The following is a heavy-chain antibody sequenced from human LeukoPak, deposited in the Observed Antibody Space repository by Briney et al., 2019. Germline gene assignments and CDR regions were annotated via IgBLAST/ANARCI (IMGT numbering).Heavy chain of an antibody. D-gene: IGHD6-19*01. Sequence: GGSLRLSCAASGFTFSAYAMTWVRQAPGKGLEWVANIKHDGTETKYVDSVKGRFTISRDNAKNPLYLQMNSLRAEDTAVYFCARGRYSSGWYHDFWGQGALVTVSS. CDR1: GFTFSAYA. CDR3: ARGRYSSGWYHDF. V-gene: IGHV3-7*04. J-gene: IGHJ4*02. CDR2: IKHDGTET.